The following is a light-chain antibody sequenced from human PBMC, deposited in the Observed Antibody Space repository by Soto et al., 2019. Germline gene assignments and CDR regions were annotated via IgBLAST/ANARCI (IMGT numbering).Light chain of an antibody. V-gene: IGKV1-27*01. CDR2: AAS. J-gene: IGKJ3*01. CDR1: QDIRNY. CDR3: QRYHSALLT. Sequence: DIQMTQSPSSLSASVGDRVTMTCRASQDIRNYVAWYQQKPGEVPKLLIYAASTLQSGVPARFSGGGFGTDFTLTISSLLPEDFATYYCQRYHSALLTFGPGTKVDLK.